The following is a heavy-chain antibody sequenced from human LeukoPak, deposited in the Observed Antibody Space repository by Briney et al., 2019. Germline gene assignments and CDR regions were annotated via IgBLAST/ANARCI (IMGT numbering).Heavy chain of an antibody. CDR3: ATETIGRHYDY. J-gene: IGHJ4*02. V-gene: IGHV3-21*01. D-gene: IGHD1-14*01. Sequence: GGSLRLSCAASGFSFSSSGINWVRQAPGKGLEWVSSIGSTGTDRYYADSVKGRFTISRDNAKNSLYLQMNSLRAEDTAAYYCATETIGRHYDYWGQGTLLTVSS. CDR2: IGSTGTDR. CDR1: GFSFSSSG.